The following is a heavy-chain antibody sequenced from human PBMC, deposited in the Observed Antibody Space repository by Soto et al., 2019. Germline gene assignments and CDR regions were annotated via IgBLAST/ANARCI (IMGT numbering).Heavy chain of an antibody. CDR3: ASPARNYDFWSGYSFDI. V-gene: IGHV1-8*01. CDR1: GYTFTSYD. D-gene: IGHD3-3*01. CDR2: MNPNSGNT. J-gene: IGHJ3*02. Sequence: QVQLVQSGAEVKKPGASVKVSCKASGYTFTSYDINWVRQATGQELEWMGWMNPNSGNTGYAQKFQGRVTMTRNTSISTAYMELSSLRSEDTAVYYCASPARNYDFWSGYSFDIWGQGTMVTVSS.